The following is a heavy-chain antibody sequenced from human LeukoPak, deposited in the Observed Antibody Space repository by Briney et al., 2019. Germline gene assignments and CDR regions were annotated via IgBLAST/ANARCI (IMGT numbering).Heavy chain of an antibody. D-gene: IGHD5-12*01. CDR3: ARGYEPAASDI. V-gene: IGHV3-21*01. CDR1: GFTFSRYS. CDR2: ISSSSSYI. Sequence: GGSLRLSCADSGFTFSRYSMNWVRQAPGKGVEWVSSISSSSSYIYYADSVKARFTISRDNAKNSLYLQMNSLRAEDTAVYYCARGYEPAASDIWGQGTMVTVSS. J-gene: IGHJ3*02.